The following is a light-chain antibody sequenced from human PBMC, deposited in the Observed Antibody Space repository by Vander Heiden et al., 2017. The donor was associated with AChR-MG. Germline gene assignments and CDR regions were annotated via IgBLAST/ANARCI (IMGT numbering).Light chain of an antibody. CDR1: QSVLYSSKNKNY. J-gene: IGKJ1*01. CDR2: WAS. V-gene: IGKV4-1*01. CDR3: HQEDSTPWT. Sequence: DIVMTQSPDSLTVSLGDRATINCKSSQSVLYSSKNKNYLAWYQQKPGQPPKLLIYWASTRESGVPDRFSGSGSGTDFTLTISSLQAEDVAVYYCHQEDSTPWTFGQGTKVEIK.